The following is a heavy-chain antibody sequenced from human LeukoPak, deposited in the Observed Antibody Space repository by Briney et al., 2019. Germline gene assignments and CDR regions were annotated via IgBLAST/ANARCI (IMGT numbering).Heavy chain of an antibody. J-gene: IGHJ3*02. CDR2: INPSGGST. CDR3: ASGSGAFDI. CDR1: GYTFTSYY. D-gene: IGHD3-10*01. V-gene: IGHV1-46*01. Sequence: GESLKISCKGSGYTFTSYYMHWVRQAPGQGLEWMGIINPSGGSTSYAQKFQGRVTMTRDMSTSTVYMELSSLRSEDTAVYYCASGSGAFDIWGQGTMVTVSS.